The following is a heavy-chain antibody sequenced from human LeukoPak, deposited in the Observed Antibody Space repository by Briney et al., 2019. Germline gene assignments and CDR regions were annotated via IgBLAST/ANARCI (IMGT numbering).Heavy chain of an antibody. CDR3: AREGYYDILTGYHSLPDY. D-gene: IGHD3-9*01. CDR1: GYTFTSYY. CDR2: INPNSGGT. V-gene: IGHV1-2*02. J-gene: IGHJ4*02. Sequence: ASVKVSCKASGYTFTSYYMHWVRQAPGQGLEWMGWINPNSGGTNYAQKFQGRVTMTRDTSISTAYMELSRLRSDDTAVYYCAREGYYDILTGYHSLPDYWGQGTLVTVSS.